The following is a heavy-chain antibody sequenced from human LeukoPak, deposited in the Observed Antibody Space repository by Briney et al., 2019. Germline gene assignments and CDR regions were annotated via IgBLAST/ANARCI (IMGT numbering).Heavy chain of an antibody. CDR2: INPNSGGT. D-gene: IGHD5-18*01. Sequence: ASVKVSCKASGYTFTGYYMHWVRQAPGQGLEWLGWINPNSGGTNYAQKFQGRVTMTRDTSISTAYMELSRLRSDDTAVYYCAREGRDTAMGFDYWGQGTLVTVSS. J-gene: IGHJ4*02. CDR1: GYTFTGYY. V-gene: IGHV1-2*02. CDR3: AREGRDTAMGFDY.